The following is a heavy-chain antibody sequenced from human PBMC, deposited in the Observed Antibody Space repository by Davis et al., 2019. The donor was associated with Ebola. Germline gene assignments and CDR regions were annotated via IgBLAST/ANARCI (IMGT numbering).Heavy chain of an antibody. CDR1: GFTFSSYW. Sequence: GESLKISCAASGFTFSSYWMSWVRQAPGKGLEWVANIKQDGSEKYYVDSVKGRFTISRDNAKNSLYLQMNSLRAEDTAVYYCARRGCSSTSCSITPMVYWGQGTLVTVSS. CDR3: ARRGCSSTSCSITPMVY. CDR2: IKQDGSEK. D-gene: IGHD2-2*01. J-gene: IGHJ4*02. V-gene: IGHV3-7*01.